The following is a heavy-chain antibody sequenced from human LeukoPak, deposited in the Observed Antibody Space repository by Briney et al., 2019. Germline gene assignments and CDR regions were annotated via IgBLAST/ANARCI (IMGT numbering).Heavy chain of an antibody. CDR1: GFTFSSYS. V-gene: IGHV3-21*01. CDR2: ISSSSYI. D-gene: IGHD1-26*01. CDR3: ARGVGATELDY. Sequence: GGSLRLSCAASGFTFSSYSMNWVRQAPGKGLEWVSSISSSSYIYYADSVKGRSTISRDNAKNSLYLQMNSLRAEDTAVYYCARGVGATELDYWGQGTLVTVSS. J-gene: IGHJ4*02.